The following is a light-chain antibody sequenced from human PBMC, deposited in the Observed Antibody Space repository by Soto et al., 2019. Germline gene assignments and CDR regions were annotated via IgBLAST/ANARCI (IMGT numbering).Light chain of an antibody. CDR2: DGS. CDR3: SSYTSSSTDV. V-gene: IGLV2-14*01. J-gene: IGLJ1*01. Sequence: QSALTQPASVSGSPGQSITISCTGTSSDVGFSNYVFWYQQHPAKAPKLIISDGSNRPSGVSNRFSGAKSGNTASLTISGLQAEDVADYYCSSYTSSSTDVFGTGTKLTVL. CDR1: SSDVGFSNY.